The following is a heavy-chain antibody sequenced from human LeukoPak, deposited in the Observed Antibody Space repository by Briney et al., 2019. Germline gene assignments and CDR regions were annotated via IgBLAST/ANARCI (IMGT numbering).Heavy chain of an antibody. D-gene: IGHD5-24*01. Sequence: ASVKVSCKASGDTFSNFAISWVRQAPGQGLEWMGGIIPIFGSANYAQKFQGRVTITADESTSTAYVELSSLRSEDTALYYCATSQLSHSTLNPWGQGTLVTVSS. CDR3: ATSQLSHSTLNP. CDR1: GDTFSNFA. J-gene: IGHJ5*02. CDR2: IIPIFGSA. V-gene: IGHV1-69*13.